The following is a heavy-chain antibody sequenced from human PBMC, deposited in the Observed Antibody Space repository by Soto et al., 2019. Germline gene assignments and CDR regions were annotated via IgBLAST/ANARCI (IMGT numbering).Heavy chain of an antibody. CDR3: AKAASPCSGGSCYVDY. CDR2: ISSDGSNK. CDR1: GFTFSSYG. J-gene: IGHJ4*02. Sequence: GGSLRLSCAASGFTFSSYGMYWVRQAPGKGLEWGAVISSDGSNKYYADPVKGRFTISRDNSRNTLYLQMNSLRAEDTAVYYCAKAASPCSGGSCYVDYWGQGTLVTVSS. V-gene: IGHV3-30*18. D-gene: IGHD2-15*01.